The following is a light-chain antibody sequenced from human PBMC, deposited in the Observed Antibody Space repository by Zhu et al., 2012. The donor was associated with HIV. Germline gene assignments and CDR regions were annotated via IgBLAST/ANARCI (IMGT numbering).Light chain of an antibody. V-gene: IGKV3D-20*02. J-gene: IGKJ4*01. CDR1: ESVNKNY. Sequence: EIMLTQSPGTLSLSPGERATLSCRASESVNKNYVAWYQQKVGQAPRLLIYDTSSRATGIPDRFSGSGSGTDFSLTISRLEPEDFALYYCQQRSSWPLTFGGGTKVEIK. CDR2: DTS. CDR3: QQRSSWPLT.